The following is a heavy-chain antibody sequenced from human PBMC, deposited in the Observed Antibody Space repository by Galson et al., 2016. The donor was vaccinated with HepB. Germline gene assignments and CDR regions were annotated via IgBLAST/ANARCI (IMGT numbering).Heavy chain of an antibody. CDR3: ASARDGKFFFDY. J-gene: IGHJ4*02. CDR1: GSTLTNYW. D-gene: IGHD5-24*01. V-gene: IGHV5-51*01. Sequence: QSGAEVKKAGESLKISCQASGSTLTNYWIGWVRQLPGKGLEWMGLIRPGFSTTYHSPSLQGQVTISADKSRKIAYLQWSSLRASDNGFYFCASARDGKFFFDYWAQGTLVTVSS. CDR2: IRPGFSTT.